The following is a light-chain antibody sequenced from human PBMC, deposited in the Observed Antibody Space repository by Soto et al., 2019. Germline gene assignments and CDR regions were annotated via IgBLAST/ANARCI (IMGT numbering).Light chain of an antibody. Sequence: EIVMTQSPATLSVSPGERATLSCTASQSANTGLAWYQQKPGQAPRLLIYAASTRATGIPARFSGSGSGTEFTLTISSLQSEDFAVYHCLQYQSWPITFGQGTRLEIE. CDR3: LQYQSWPIT. CDR1: QSANTG. J-gene: IGKJ5*01. CDR2: AAS. V-gene: IGKV3-15*01.